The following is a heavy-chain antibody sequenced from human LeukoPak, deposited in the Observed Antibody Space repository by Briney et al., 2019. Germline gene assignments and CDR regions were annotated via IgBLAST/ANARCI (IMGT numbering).Heavy chain of an antibody. J-gene: IGHJ4*02. Sequence: PSETLSLTCAVYGGSFSGYYWSWIRQPPGKGLEWIGEINHSGSTNYNPSLKSRVTISVDTSKNQFSLKLSSVTAADTAVYYCARLPYYYDSSWGQGTLVTVSS. V-gene: IGHV4-34*01. CDR3: ARLPYYYDSS. CDR2: INHSGST. D-gene: IGHD3-22*01. CDR1: GGSFSGYY.